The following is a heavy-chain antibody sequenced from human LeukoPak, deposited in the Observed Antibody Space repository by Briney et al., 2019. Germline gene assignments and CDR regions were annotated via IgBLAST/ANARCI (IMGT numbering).Heavy chain of an antibody. J-gene: IGHJ6*03. CDR3: AREPGWSSTSYYYYMDV. Sequence: GGSLRLSCAASGFTFSSYAMHWVRQAPGKGLEWVAVISYDGGNKYYADSVKGRFTISRDNSKNTLYLQLNRLRAEDTAVYYCAREPGWSSTSYYYYMDVWGKGTTVTVSS. V-gene: IGHV3-30*04. D-gene: IGHD6-6*01. CDR1: GFTFSSYA. CDR2: ISYDGGNK.